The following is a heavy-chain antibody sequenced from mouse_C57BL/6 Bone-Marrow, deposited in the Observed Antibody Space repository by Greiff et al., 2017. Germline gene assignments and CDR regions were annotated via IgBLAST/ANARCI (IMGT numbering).Heavy chain of an antibody. CDR1: GFTFSDYG. Sequence: EVHLVESGGGLVKPGGSLKLSCAASGFTFSDYGMHWVRQAPEKGLEWVAYISSGSSTIYYADTVKGRFTISRDNAKNTLFLQMTSLRSEDTAMYYCARGNYGSSYDFDYWGQGTTLTVSS. V-gene: IGHV5-17*01. J-gene: IGHJ2*01. D-gene: IGHD1-1*01. CDR3: ARGNYGSSYDFDY. CDR2: ISSGSSTI.